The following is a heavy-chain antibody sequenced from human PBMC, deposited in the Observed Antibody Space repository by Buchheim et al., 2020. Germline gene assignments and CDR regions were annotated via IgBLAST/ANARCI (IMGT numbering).Heavy chain of an antibody. J-gene: IGHJ4*02. Sequence: ETQLVESGGGLVQPGGSLRLSCAASGFTFSSNCMSWVRQAPGKGLEWVANIKQDGSEKNYVDSVKGRFTISSDNAKNSLSLQMNRLGAEETAVYYCARDAGYCTRGECYAVHDYWGQGTL. CDR1: GFTFSSNC. CDR3: ARDAGYCTRGECYAVHDY. CDR2: IKQDGSEK. V-gene: IGHV3-7*01. D-gene: IGHD2-8*01.